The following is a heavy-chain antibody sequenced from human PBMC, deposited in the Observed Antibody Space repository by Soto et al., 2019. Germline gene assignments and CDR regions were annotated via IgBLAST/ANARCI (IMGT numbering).Heavy chain of an antibody. CDR1: GFSLSTSGVG. D-gene: IGHD5-18*01. CDR3: AHRPGGYGALTFDY. V-gene: IGHV2-5*02. Sequence: QITLKESGPTMVKPTQTLTLTCTFSGFSLSTSGVGVGWIRQPPGKALEWLALIYWDDDKRYSPSLKSRLTITKGTSKNQVVLTMTNMDPVDTATDDCAHRPGGYGALTFDYWGQGPLVTVSS. CDR2: IYWDDDK. J-gene: IGHJ4*02.